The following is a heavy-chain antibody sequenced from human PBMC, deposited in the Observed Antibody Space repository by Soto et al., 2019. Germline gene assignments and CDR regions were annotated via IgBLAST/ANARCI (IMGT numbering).Heavy chain of an antibody. D-gene: IGHD3-10*01. Sequence: SETLSLTCTVSGGSISSYYWSWIRQPPGKGLEWIGYIYYSGSTNYNPSLKSRVTISVDTSKNQFSLKLSSVTAADTAVYYCAREGIKINYYYYYGMDVWGQGTTVTVSS. CDR1: GGSISSYY. V-gene: IGHV4-59*01. J-gene: IGHJ6*02. CDR3: AREGIKINYYYYYGMDV. CDR2: IYYSGST.